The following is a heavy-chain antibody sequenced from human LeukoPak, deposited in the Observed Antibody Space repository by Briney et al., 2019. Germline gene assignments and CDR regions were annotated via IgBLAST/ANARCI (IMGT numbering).Heavy chain of an antibody. Sequence: SETLSLTCAVSGYSISNGYYWGWIRQPPGKGLEWIGSIYHRGNIYYNPSLKSRLTISVDTSKNQFSLKLNSVTAADTAVYYCARRAYGSGSFNRYHFDYWGQGTLVAVSS. CDR2: IYHRGNI. CDR1: GYSISNGYY. D-gene: IGHD3-10*01. J-gene: IGHJ4*02. V-gene: IGHV4-38-2*01. CDR3: ARRAYGSGSFNRYHFDY.